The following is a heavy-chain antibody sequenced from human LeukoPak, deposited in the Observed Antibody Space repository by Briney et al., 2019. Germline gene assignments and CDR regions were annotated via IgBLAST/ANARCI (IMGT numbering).Heavy chain of an antibody. CDR2: INWNGGST. Sequence: GGSLRLSXTASGFTFSSYWMSWVRQAPGKGLEWVSGINWNGGSTGHADSVKGRFTISRDNAKNSLYLQMNSLRAEDTALYYCARDGYGYSYDYWGQGTLVTVSS. CDR1: GFTFSSYW. CDR3: ARDGYGYSYDY. V-gene: IGHV3-20*04. D-gene: IGHD5-18*01. J-gene: IGHJ4*02.